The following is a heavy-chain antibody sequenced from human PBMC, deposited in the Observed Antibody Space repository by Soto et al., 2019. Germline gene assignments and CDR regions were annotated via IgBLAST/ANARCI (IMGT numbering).Heavy chain of an antibody. CDR1: GFTFSNYG. CDR2: ISYDGSNK. CDR3: ATGYGELVY. Sequence: QVQLVESGGGVVQPGRSLRLSCAASGFTFSNYGMHWVRQAPGKGLEWVAVISYDGSNKYYADSVKGRFTISRDNSENTLYLQMISLRAEDTAVYYCATGYGELVYCGQGTLVTVSS. J-gene: IGHJ4*02. V-gene: IGHV3-30*03. D-gene: IGHD1-1*01.